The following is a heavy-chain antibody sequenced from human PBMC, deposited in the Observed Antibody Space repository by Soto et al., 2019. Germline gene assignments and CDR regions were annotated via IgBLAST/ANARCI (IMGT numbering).Heavy chain of an antibody. V-gene: IGHV1-3*01. J-gene: IGHJ6*02. CDR2: INAGNGNT. CDR1: GYTFTSYA. CDR3: ARDIDYSHVLTPYYYGMDV. D-gene: IGHD4-4*01. Sequence: ASVKVSCKASGYTFTSYAMHWVRQAPGQRLEWMGWINAGNGNTKYSQKFQGRVTITRDTSASTAYMELSSLRSEDTAVYYCARDIDYSHVLTPYYYGMDVWGQGTTVTVSS.